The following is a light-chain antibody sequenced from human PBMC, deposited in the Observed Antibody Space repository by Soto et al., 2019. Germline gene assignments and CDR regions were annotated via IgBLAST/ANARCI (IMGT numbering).Light chain of an antibody. Sequence: IQLTQSPSSLSASIGDRVTISCRASQGINSYLAGDQQKPGKAPELLIYAASTLQSGAPSRFSGSGSGTNFSLAISSLQPEEFATYCCQQLKRYPLSFGRGTKGEIK. CDR1: QGINSY. J-gene: IGKJ4*01. CDR2: AAS. CDR3: QQLKRYPLS. V-gene: IGKV1-9*01.